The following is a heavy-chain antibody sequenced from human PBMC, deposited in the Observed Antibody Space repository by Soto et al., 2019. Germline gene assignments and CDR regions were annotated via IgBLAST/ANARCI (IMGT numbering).Heavy chain of an antibody. V-gene: IGHV1-69*04. J-gene: IGHJ4*02. CDR2: IIPILGIA. CDR1: GGTYSSYT. D-gene: IGHD2-15*01. CDR3: GGDPGGYCSGGSCYPN. Sequence: SVKVSCKASGGTYSSYTVSWVRLAPGQGLEWMGRIIPILGIANYAQKFQGRVTITADKSTSTAYMELSSLRSEDTAVYYCGGDPGGYCSGGSCYPNWGQGTLVTVSS.